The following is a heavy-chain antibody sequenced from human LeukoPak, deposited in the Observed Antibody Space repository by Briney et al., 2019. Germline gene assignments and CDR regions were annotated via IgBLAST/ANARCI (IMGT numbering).Heavy chain of an antibody. CDR3: TRDSGAYIWLDP. CDR1: GFTFSGSA. CDR2: IDKKDNFYAT. Sequence: GGSLRLSCAASGFTFSGSAIHWVRESSGEALEWVGHIDKKDNFYATTSAASVTGRVTISRDDAKNTAYLQMNSLETEDTAMYYCTRDSGAYIWLDPWGQGTLVTVSS. V-gene: IGHV3-73*01. D-gene: IGHD1-26*01. J-gene: IGHJ5*02.